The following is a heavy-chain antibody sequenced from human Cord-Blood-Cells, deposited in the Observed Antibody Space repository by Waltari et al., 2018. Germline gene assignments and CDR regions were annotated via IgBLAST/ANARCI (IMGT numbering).Heavy chain of an antibody. CDR1: GGSFSGYY. CDR3: ARDIAVAGTGD. Sequence: QVQLQQWGAGLLKPSETLSLTCAVYGGSFSGYYWSWIRQPPGKGLEWIGEINHSGSTNYNPALKSRVTISVDTSKNQFSLKRSSVTAADTAVYYCARDIAVAGTGDWGQGTLVTVSS. D-gene: IGHD6-19*01. J-gene: IGHJ4*02. V-gene: IGHV4-34*01. CDR2: INHSGST.